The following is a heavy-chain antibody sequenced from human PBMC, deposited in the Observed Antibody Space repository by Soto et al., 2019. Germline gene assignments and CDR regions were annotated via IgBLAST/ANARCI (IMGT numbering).Heavy chain of an antibody. CDR1: GYSFPTYW. Sequence: HGESLKISCKGSGYSFPTYWLAWVRQTPGRGLEYMGIIYPGDSDSRYSPAFQGQVTMSADKSINTAYLQWTSLKASDSAIYYCARSRVSTPRLEDPFDIWGQGTRVTVSS. CDR2: IYPGDSDS. CDR3: ARSRVSTPRLEDPFDI. D-gene: IGHD3-3*01. V-gene: IGHV5-51*01. J-gene: IGHJ3*02.